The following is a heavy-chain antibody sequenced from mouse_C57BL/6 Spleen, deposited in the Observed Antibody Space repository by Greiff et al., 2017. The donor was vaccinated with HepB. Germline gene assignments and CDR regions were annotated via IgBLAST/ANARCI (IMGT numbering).Heavy chain of an antibody. V-gene: IGHV1-52*01. CDR2: INPSDSET. CDR1: GYTFTSYW. J-gene: IGHJ4*01. CDR3: ARRYSNYDDAMDY. Sequence: QVQLQQPGAELVRPGSSVKLSCKASGYTFTSYWMHWVKQRPIQGLEWIGNINPSDSETHYNQKFKDKATLTVDKSSSTAYMQLSSLTSEDSAVYYCARRYSNYDDAMDYWGQGTSVTVSS. D-gene: IGHD2-5*01.